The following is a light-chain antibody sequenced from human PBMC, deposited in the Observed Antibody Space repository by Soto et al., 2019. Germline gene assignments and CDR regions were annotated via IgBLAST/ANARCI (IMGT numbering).Light chain of an antibody. CDR1: QSVSSH. V-gene: IGKV3-20*01. CDR3: QQYGSSRT. J-gene: IGKJ1*01. Sequence: EIVLTQSPATLSLSPGERATLSCRASQSVSSHLAWYQQKPGQAPRLLIYGASSRATGIPDRFSGSGSGTDFTLTISRLEPEDFAVYYCQQYGSSRTFGQGTKVDIK. CDR2: GAS.